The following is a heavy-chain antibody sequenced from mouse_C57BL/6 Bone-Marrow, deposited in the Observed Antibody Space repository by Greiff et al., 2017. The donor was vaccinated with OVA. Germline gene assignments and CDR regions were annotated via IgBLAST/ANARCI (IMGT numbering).Heavy chain of an antibody. CDR3: AISDYYGSSPYAMDY. CDR1: GYTFTSYW. D-gene: IGHD1-1*01. CDR2: IDPSDSYT. J-gene: IGHJ4*01. V-gene: IGHV1-50*01. Sequence: VQLQQPGAELVKPGASVKLSCKASGYTFTSYWMQWVKQRPGQGLEWIGEIDPSDSYTNYNQKFKGKATMTVDTSSNTAYMQLSSLTSEDSAVYYCAISDYYGSSPYAMDYWGQGTSVTVSS.